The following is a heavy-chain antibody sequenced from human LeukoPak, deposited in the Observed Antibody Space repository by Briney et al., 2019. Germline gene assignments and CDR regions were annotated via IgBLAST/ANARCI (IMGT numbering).Heavy chain of an antibody. CDR3: AASNSSSYYGVDV. CDR2: IVVGSGNT. CDR1: GFTFTSSA. D-gene: IGHD6-13*01. J-gene: IGHJ6*02. Sequence: SVKVSCKASGFTFTSSAMQWVRQARGQRLEWIGWIVVGSGNTNYAQKFQERVTITRDMSTSTAYMELSSLRSEDTAVYYCAASNSSSYYGVDVWGQGTTVTVSS. V-gene: IGHV1-58*02.